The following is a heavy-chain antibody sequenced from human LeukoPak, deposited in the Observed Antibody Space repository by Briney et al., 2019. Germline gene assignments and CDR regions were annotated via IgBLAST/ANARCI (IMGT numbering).Heavy chain of an antibody. J-gene: IGHJ4*02. CDR1: GGSISSSSYY. CDR2: IYYSGST. V-gene: IGHV4-39*07. CDR3: ARVLDWLLSTGNWDY. D-gene: IGHD3-9*01. Sequence: SETLSLTCTVSGGSISSSSYYWGWIRQPPGKGLEWIGSIYYSGSTYYNPSLKSRVTISVDTSKNQFSLKLSSVTAADTAVYYCARVLDWLLSTGNWDYWGQGTLVTVSS.